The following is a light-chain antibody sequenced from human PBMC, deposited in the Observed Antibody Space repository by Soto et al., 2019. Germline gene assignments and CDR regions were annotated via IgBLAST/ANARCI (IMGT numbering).Light chain of an antibody. CDR1: SSDVGGYNY. Sequence: QLVLTQPASVSGSPGQSITISCTGTSSDVGGYNYVSWHQQHPGKAPKLMIYEVSNRPSGVSNRFSGSKSGNTASLTISGLQAEDEADYYCSSYTSSSTRVFGGGTKLTVL. CDR2: EVS. V-gene: IGLV2-14*01. J-gene: IGLJ3*02. CDR3: SSYTSSSTRV.